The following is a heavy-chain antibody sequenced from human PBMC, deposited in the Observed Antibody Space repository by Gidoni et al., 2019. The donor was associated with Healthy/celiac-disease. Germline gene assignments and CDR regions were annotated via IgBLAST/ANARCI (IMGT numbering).Heavy chain of an antibody. Sequence: QVQLVQSGAEVKKPAASVKVSCKASGSTFTSYAMHWVRQAPGQRLEWMGWMNAGNGNTKYSQKFQGRVTITRDTSASTAYMELSSLRSEDTAVYYCARDPELGFYGMDVWGQGTTVTVSS. J-gene: IGHJ6*02. CDR3: ARDPELGFYGMDV. CDR1: GSTFTSYA. D-gene: IGHD7-27*01. CDR2: MNAGNGNT. V-gene: IGHV1-3*01.